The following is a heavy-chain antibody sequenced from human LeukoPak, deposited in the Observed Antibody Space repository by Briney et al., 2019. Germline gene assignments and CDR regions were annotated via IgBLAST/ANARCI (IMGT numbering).Heavy chain of an antibody. Sequence: SETLSLTCTVSGGSISYYYWSWIRQPPGKGLEWIGYIYYTGSTNYNPSLKSRVTISVDTSTNQFSLRLNSATAADTAVYFCARVDKHCSGEICYSGWFDPWGQGTLVTVSS. CDR2: IYYTGST. J-gene: IGHJ5*02. D-gene: IGHD2-15*01. CDR1: GGSISYYY. CDR3: ARVDKHCSGEICYSGWFDP. V-gene: IGHV4-59*01.